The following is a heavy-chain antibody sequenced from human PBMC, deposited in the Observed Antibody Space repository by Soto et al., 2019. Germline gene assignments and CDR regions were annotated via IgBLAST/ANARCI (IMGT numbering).Heavy chain of an antibody. Sequence: EVQLVESGGGLVQPGGSLRLSCAASGFTVSTKYMSWVRQAPGKGLEWVSVIYSGGSTFYADSVRGRLSISRDNSKNTVSLQMNSLRAEDTAVYYCARDPWAADYWGQGTLVTVSS. V-gene: IGHV3-66*01. CDR2: IYSGGST. J-gene: IGHJ4*02. CDR1: GFTVSTKY. CDR3: ARDPWAADY. D-gene: IGHD3-16*01.